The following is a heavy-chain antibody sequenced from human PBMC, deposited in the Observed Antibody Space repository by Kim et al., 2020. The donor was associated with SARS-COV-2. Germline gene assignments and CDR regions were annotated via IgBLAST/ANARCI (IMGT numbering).Heavy chain of an antibody. CDR3: ARVFVRLGSFDI. D-gene: IGHD4-17*01. CDR1: GGSISSYY. V-gene: IGHV4-59*13. CDR2: IYYSGST. Sequence: SETLSLTCTVSGGSISSYYWSWIRQPPGKGLEWIGYIYYSGSTNYNPSLKSRVTISVDTSKNQFSLKLSSVTAADTAVYYCARVFVRLGSFDIWGQGTMVTVSS. J-gene: IGHJ3*02.